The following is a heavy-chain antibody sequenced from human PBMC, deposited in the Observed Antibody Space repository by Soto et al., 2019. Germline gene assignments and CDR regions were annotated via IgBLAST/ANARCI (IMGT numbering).Heavy chain of an antibody. Sequence: SETLSLTCAVYGGSFSGYYWSWIRQPPGKGLEWIGEINHSGSTNYNPSLKSRVTISVDTSKNQFSLKLSSVTAADTAVYYCARTRCSSTRCYWGYYGMDVWGQGTTVTVYS. CDR3: ARTRCSSTRCYWGYYGMDV. D-gene: IGHD2-2*01. CDR2: INHSGST. J-gene: IGHJ6*02. CDR1: GGSFSGYY. V-gene: IGHV4-34*01.